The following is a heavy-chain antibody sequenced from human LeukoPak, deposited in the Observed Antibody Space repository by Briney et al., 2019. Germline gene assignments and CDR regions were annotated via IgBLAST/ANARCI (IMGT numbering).Heavy chain of an antibody. Sequence: QSGGSLRLSCAASGFIFSNYLMHWVRHAPGKGLVWVSRVNNDGSSTTYSDSVKSRFTISRDNAKNTLYLQMNSLRAEGTAVYYCATGGLRVTDYWGEGTLVTVSS. CDR2: VNNDGSST. D-gene: IGHD5/OR15-5a*01. CDR1: GFIFSNYL. V-gene: IGHV3-74*03. CDR3: ATGGLRVTDY. J-gene: IGHJ4*02.